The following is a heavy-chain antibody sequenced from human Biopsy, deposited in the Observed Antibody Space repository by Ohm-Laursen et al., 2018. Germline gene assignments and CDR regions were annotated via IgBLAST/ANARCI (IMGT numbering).Heavy chain of an antibody. V-gene: IGHV3-43*01. CDR1: GFTFDDYT. CDR2: ISWDGSRT. CDR3: ARDGGVSYFGLDV. J-gene: IGHJ6*02. D-gene: IGHD3-16*01. Sequence: SLRLSCSDSGFTFDDYTMHWVRQIRGKGLEWVALISWDGSRTYYADSVRGRFTISRDNAKNCLYLQMNSLRTQDTALYYCARDGGVSYFGLDVWGLGTTATVSS.